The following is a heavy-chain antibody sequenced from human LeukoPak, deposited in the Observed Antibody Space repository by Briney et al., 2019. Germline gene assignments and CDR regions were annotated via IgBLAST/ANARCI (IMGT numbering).Heavy chain of an antibody. CDR2: ISYDGSNQ. D-gene: IGHD6-19*01. Sequence: GGSLRLSCAASGFTFSSYAMHWVRQAPGKGLELVALISYDGSNQNYADSVKGRFTISRDNPKNTLYLHMNGLRAEDTAVYYCARANRPFHSSGWYKDYWGQGTLVTVSS. J-gene: IGHJ4*02. CDR3: ARANRPFHSSGWYKDY. V-gene: IGHV3-30-3*01. CDR1: GFTFSSYA.